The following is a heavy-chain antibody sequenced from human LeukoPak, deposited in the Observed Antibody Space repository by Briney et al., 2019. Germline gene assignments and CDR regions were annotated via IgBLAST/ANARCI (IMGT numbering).Heavy chain of an antibody. D-gene: IGHD2-2*01. CDR1: GFTFSSYW. CDR3: ARDQRYCSSSSCPWEPFDY. V-gene: IGHV3-7*05. J-gene: IGHJ4*02. Sequence: GGSLRLSCAASGFTFSSYWMSWVRQAPGKGLECVANIKQDGSEKYYVDSVKGRFTISRDNAKNSLYLQMNSLRAEDTAVYYCARDQRYCSSSSCPWEPFDYWGQGTLVTVSS. CDR2: IKQDGSEK.